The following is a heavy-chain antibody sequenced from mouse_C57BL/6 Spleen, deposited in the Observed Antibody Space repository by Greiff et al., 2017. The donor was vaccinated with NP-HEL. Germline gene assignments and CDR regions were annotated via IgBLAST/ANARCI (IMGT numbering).Heavy chain of an antibody. CDR2: IDPSDRET. Sequence: QVQLQQPGAELVRPGSSVKLSCKASGYTFTSYWMHWVKQRPIQGLEWIGNIDPSDRETHYNQKFKDKATLTVDKSSSTAYMQLSSLTSEDSAVYYCARSNGYPFAYWGQGTLVTVSA. CDR3: ARSNGYPFAY. V-gene: IGHV1-52*01. D-gene: IGHD2-2*01. CDR1: GYTFTSYW. J-gene: IGHJ3*01.